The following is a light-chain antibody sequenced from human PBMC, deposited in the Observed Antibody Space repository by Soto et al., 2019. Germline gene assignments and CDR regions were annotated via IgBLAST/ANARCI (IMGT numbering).Light chain of an antibody. CDR3: GSYTSINTLI. V-gene: IGLV2-14*03. Sequence: QSVLTQPASVSESPGQSITISCTGTSGDIGGYNYVSWYQQHPGKAPKLMIYDVTYRPSGVSDRFSGSKSGNTASLTISGLQAEDEADYYCGSYTSINTLIFGGGTQLTVL. J-gene: IGLJ2*01. CDR2: DVT. CDR1: SGDIGGYNY.